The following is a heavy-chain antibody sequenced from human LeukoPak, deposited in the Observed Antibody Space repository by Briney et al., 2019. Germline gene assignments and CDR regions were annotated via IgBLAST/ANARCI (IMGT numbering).Heavy chain of an antibody. CDR1: GYTFTGYY. Sequence: ASVRASCKASGYTFTGYYMHWVRQAPGQGLEWMGWINPNSGGTNYAQKFQGRVTMTRDTSISTAYMELSRLRSDDTAVYYCACLVGATRIFDYWGQGTLVTVSS. D-gene: IGHD1-26*01. CDR3: ACLVGATRIFDY. V-gene: IGHV1-2*02. J-gene: IGHJ4*02. CDR2: INPNSGGT.